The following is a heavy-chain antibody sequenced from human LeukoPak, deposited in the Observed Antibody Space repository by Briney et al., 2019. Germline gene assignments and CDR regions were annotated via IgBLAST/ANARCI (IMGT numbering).Heavy chain of an antibody. CDR3: ARGYGAHIVVVPGYFDY. D-gene: IGHD2-2*01. J-gene: IGHJ4*02. CDR2: IKQDGSEK. Sequence: TGGSLRLSCAASGFTFSSYWMSWVRQAPGKGLEWVANIKQDGSEKYYVDSVKGRFTISRDNAKNSLYLQMNSLRAEDTAVYYYARGYGAHIVVVPGYFDYWGQGTLVTVSS. V-gene: IGHV3-7*01. CDR1: GFTFSSYW.